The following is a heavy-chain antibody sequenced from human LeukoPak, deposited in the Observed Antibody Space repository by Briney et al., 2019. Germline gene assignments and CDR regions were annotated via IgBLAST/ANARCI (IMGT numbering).Heavy chain of an antibody. V-gene: IGHV4-39*07. J-gene: IGHJ4*02. CDR2: IYYSGSA. Sequence: SETLSLTCTVSGGSVNSGTYYWSWLRQPPGKGLEWVGNIYYSGSAYYNPSLKSRVTMSVDTSKNQFSLKLSSVTAADTAVYYCARKPIVNSAWYYFDYWGQGTLVTVSS. D-gene: IGHD3-22*01. CDR3: ARKPIVNSAWYYFDY. CDR1: GGSVNSGTYY.